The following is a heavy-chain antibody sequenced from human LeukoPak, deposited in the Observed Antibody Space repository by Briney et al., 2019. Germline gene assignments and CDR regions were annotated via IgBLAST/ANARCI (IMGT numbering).Heavy chain of an antibody. V-gene: IGHV3-30*19. J-gene: IGHJ4*02. CDR2: VSYDGSNE. Sequence: PGGSLKLSCTASGFAFSTYGLHWVRQAPGKGLEWVALVSYDGSNEYYTDSVKGRFTISRDNSKNTLYLQMNSLRADDTAMYYCARDDHDSSGWIVDYWGQGTLVTVSS. CDR1: GFAFSTYG. CDR3: ARDDHDSSGWIVDY. D-gene: IGHD6-19*01.